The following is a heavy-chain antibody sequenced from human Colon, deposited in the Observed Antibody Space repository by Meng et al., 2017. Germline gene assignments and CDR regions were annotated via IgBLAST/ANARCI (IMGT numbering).Heavy chain of an antibody. CDR1: GCSVAGKTAV. J-gene: IGHJ4*02. CDR3: TRGLEFYRFEY. Sequence: HLRPVAPGLVKPPPPLSHTGATSGCSVAGKTAVWNWIRQSPSRGLEWLGRTYYRAKWNHDYAESLRGRITINPDTSNNQISLQLNSVTPEDTAVYYCTRGLEFYRFEYWGQGTLVTVSS. D-gene: IGHD3-16*02. CDR2: TYYRAKWNH. V-gene: IGHV6-1*01.